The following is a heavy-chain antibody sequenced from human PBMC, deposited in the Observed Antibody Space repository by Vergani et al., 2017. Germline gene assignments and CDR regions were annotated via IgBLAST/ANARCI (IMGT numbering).Heavy chain of an antibody. CDR2: IYYSGST. D-gene: IGHD3-3*01. CDR3: ARGANYDFWSGYYGAYYGMDV. Sequence: QVQLQESGPGLVKPSETLSLTCTVSGGSISSYYWSWIRQPPGKGLEWIGYIYYSGSTNYNPSLKSRVTISVDTSKNQFSLKLSSVTAADTAVYYCARGANYDFWSGYYGAYYGMDVWGQGTTVTVSS. CDR1: GGSISSYY. V-gene: IGHV4-59*01. J-gene: IGHJ6*02.